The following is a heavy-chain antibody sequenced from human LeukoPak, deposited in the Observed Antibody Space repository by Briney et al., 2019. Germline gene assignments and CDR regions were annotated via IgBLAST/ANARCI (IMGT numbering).Heavy chain of an antibody. Sequence: GGSLRLSCAASGFTFSSYGMHWVRQAPGKGLEWVAFIGYDGSKMYYVDSVKGRFTISRDNSENTLYLQMNSLRAEDTAVYYCATHYDSSVGWGQGTLVTVSS. CDR3: ATHYDSSVG. CDR2: IGYDGSKM. D-gene: IGHD3-22*01. V-gene: IGHV3-30*02. J-gene: IGHJ4*02. CDR1: GFTFSSYG.